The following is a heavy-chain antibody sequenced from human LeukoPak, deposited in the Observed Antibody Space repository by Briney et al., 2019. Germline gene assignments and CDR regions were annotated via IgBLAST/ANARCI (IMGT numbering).Heavy chain of an antibody. D-gene: IGHD6-13*01. V-gene: IGHV4-4*07. CDR1: GGSISSYY. CDR3: AREGSSSWYYYYYYVDV. CDR2: IYTSGST. J-gene: IGHJ6*03. Sequence: PSETLSLTCTVSGGSISSYYWSWIRQPAGKGLEWIGRIYTSGSTNYNPSLKSRVTMSVDTSKNQFSLKLSSVTAADTAVYYCAREGSSSWYYYYYYVDVWGKGTTVTVSS.